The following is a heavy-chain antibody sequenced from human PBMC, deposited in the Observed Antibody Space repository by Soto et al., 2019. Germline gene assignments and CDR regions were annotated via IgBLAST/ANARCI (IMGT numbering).Heavy chain of an antibody. V-gene: IGHV3-21*01. CDR3: ARVQLAGSAAFDL. Sequence: GGSLRLSCAASGFTFSSYGMSWVRQAPGKGLEWVSSISSTTQYIYYADSVKGRFTVSRDNAKTSVYLQMINLRVDDTALYYCARVQLAGSAAFDLWGQGALVTVSS. CDR1: GFTFSSYG. D-gene: IGHD1-1*01. J-gene: IGHJ4*02. CDR2: ISSTTQYI.